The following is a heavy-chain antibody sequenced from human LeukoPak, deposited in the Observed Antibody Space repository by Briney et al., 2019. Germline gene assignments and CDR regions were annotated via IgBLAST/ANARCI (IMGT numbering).Heavy chain of an antibody. CDR2: INHSGST. V-gene: IGHV4-34*01. Sequence: SETLSLTCAVYGGSFSGYYWSWIRQPPGKGLEWIGEINHSGSTNYNPSLKSRVTISVDTSKNQFSLKLSSVTAADTAVYYCARGRWLPFDYWGQGTLVTASS. CDR3: ARGRWLPFDY. J-gene: IGHJ4*02. D-gene: IGHD4-23*01. CDR1: GGSFSGYY.